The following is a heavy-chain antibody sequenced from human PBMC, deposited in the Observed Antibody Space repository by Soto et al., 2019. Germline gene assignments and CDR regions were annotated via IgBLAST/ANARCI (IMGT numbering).Heavy chain of an antibody. CDR2: IGRSGFKK. CDR1: GFIFENFG. D-gene: IGHD1-26*01. CDR3: AKNQGVELVPLATVDWFDP. Sequence: EVVLLESGGGLEQPGGSLRLSCAASGFIFENFGMSWVRQAPGKGLEWISSIGRSGFKKYYADSVKGRFTISRDNSKSTVYLELNNLSAEDTAVYHCAKNQGVELVPLATVDWFDPWGQGSVVTVSS. J-gene: IGHJ5*02. V-gene: IGHV3-23*01.